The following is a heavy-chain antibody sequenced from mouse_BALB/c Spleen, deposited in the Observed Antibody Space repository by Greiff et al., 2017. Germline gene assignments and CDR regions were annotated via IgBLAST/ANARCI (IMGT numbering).Heavy chain of an antibody. CDR2: ISSGGSYT. CDR1: GFTFSSYT. Sequence: EVKLVESGGGLVKPGGSLKLSCAASGFTFSSYTMSWVRQTPEKRLEWVATISSGGSYTYYPDSVKGRFTISRDNAKNTLYLQMSSLKSEDTAMYYCTRDRTARATFAYWGQGTLVTVSA. V-gene: IGHV5-6-4*01. CDR3: TRDRTARATFAY. J-gene: IGHJ3*01. D-gene: IGHD3-2*01.